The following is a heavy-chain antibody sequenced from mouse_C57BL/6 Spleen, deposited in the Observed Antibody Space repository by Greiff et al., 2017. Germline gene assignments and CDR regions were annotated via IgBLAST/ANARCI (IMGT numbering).Heavy chain of an antibody. CDR2: ISDGGSYT. Sequence: EVQGVESGGGLVKPGGSLKLSCAASGFTFSSYAMSWVRQTPEKRLEWVATISDGGSYTYYPDNVKGRFTISRDNAKNNLYLQMSHLKSEDTAMYYCARANYGSPFDYWGQGTTLTVSS. V-gene: IGHV5-4*01. J-gene: IGHJ2*01. D-gene: IGHD1-1*01. CDR1: GFTFSSYA. CDR3: ARANYGSPFDY.